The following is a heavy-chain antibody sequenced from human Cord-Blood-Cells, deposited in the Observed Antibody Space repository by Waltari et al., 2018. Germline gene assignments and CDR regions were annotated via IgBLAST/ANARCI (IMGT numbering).Heavy chain of an antibody. J-gene: IGHJ5*02. CDR3: ARGAREGDFWSGYWFDP. V-gene: IGHV4-4*02. CDR2: IYHSGST. D-gene: IGHD3-3*01. Sequence: QVQLQESGPGLVKPSGTLSLTCAVSGGSISSSNWWSWVRQPPGKGLEWIGEIYHSGSTNNNPSLKSRVTISVDKSKNQFSLKLSSVTAADTAVYYCARGAREGDFWSGYWFDPWGQGTLVTVSS. CDR1: GGSISSSNW.